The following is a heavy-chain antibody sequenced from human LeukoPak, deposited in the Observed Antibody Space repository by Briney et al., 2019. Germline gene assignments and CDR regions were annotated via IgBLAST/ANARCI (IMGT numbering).Heavy chain of an antibody. Sequence: GGSLRLSCAASGFIFSSYGMHWVRQAPGKGLECVAFIRYDGSNKYYADSVKGRFTISRDDSKNTLYLQMNSLRAEDTAVYYCARKYCSGGSCYQDFDYWGQGTLVTVSS. CDR3: ARKYCSGGSCYQDFDY. D-gene: IGHD2-15*01. J-gene: IGHJ4*02. CDR1: GFIFSSYG. CDR2: IRYDGSNK. V-gene: IGHV3-30*02.